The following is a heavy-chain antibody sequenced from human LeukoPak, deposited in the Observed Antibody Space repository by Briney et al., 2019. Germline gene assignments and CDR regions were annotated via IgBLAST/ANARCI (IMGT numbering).Heavy chain of an antibody. D-gene: IGHD2-15*01. J-gene: IGHJ4*02. Sequence: PGGSLRLSCAASGFTFSSYGMHWVRQAPGKGLEWVAFIRYVGSNKYYADSVKGRFTISRDNSKNTLYLQMNSLRAEDMAVYYCAKEEARYCSGGSCYPPAYWGQGTLVTVSS. V-gene: IGHV3-30*02. CDR1: GFTFSSYG. CDR3: AKEEARYCSGGSCYPPAY. CDR2: IRYVGSNK.